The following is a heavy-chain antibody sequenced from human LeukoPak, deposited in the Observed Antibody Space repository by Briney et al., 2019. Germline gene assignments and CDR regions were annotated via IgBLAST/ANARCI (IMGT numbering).Heavy chain of an antibody. CDR2: FHYSGTT. D-gene: IGHD6-25*01. CDR3: ARTYSSGAFDI. J-gene: IGHJ3*02. CDR1: GASISSYF. Sequence: SETLSLTCTVSGASISSYFWTWIRQPPGKELEWIGYFHYSGTTNYNPSLKSRVTISVDASKNQFSLKLRFVTAADTAVYYCARTYSSGAFDIWGQGTMVTVPS. V-gene: IGHV4-59*08.